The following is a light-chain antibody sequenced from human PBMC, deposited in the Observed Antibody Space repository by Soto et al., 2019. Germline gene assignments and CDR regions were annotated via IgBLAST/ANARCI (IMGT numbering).Light chain of an antibody. CDR2: AAS. V-gene: IGKV3-20*01. CDR1: QSVNSRN. J-gene: IGKJ2*01. CDR3: QQFASSPL. Sequence: EIVLTQSPGTLSLSPGERATLSCRASQSVNSRNLAWYQQKPGQAPRLLIYAASSRATGIPDRFSGSGSGTAFTLTISRLEPDDFAVYYCQQFASSPLFGQGTKLEIK.